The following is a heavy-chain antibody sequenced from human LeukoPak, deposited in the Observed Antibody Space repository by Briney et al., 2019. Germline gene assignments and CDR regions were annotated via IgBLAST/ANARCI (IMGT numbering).Heavy chain of an antibody. Sequence: GRSLRLSCAASGFTFDDYAMHWVRQAPGKGLEWVSAISGSGGSTYYADSVKGRFTISRDNSKNTLYLQMNSLRAEDTAVYYCAKENIVVVVAATFDYWGQGTLVTVSS. CDR1: GFTFDDYA. V-gene: IGHV3-23*01. J-gene: IGHJ4*02. D-gene: IGHD2-15*01. CDR3: AKENIVVVVAATFDY. CDR2: ISGSGGST.